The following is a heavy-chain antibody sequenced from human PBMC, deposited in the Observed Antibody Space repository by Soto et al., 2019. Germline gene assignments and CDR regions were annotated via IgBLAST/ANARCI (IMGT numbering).Heavy chain of an antibody. CDR1: GYTFTSYA. CDR2: ISTYNGDT. Sequence: QVQLVQSGAEVKKPGASLKVSCTASGYTFTSYAITWVRQAPGQGLEWMGWISTYNGDTKYAQNLQGRVTITTDTSTRTAYMELRSLKSDDTAVYYCARGSLLRTIPEHWGPGTLVAVSS. V-gene: IGHV1-18*01. J-gene: IGHJ4*02. D-gene: IGHD3-3*01. CDR3: ARGSLLRTIPEH.